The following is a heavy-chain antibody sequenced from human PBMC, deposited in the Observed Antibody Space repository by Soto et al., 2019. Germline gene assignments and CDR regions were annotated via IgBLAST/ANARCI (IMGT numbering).Heavy chain of an antibody. Sequence: SQTLSLTCAISGDSVSSNSAAWNWIRQSPSRGLEWLGRTYYRSKWFNDYAVSVKSRITINPDTSKNQFSLQLNSVTPQDTAVYYCVRTGYSSGWSQFRFDNWGQGTLVTVSS. CDR1: GDSVSSNSAA. CDR3: VRTGYSSGWSQFRFDN. J-gene: IGHJ4*02. D-gene: IGHD6-19*01. CDR2: TYYRSKWFN. V-gene: IGHV6-1*01.